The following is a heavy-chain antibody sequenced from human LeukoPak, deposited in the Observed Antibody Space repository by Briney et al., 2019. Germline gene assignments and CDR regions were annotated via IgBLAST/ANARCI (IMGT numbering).Heavy chain of an antibody. Sequence: QPGGSLRLSCAASGFTFSSYAMSWVRQAPGKGMEWVSGIGGSGDNTYYADSVKGRFTISRDNSKNTLYLQMNSLRAEDTAVYYCAKDGAGHYYAMDVWGQGTTVTVSS. CDR1: GFTFSSYA. J-gene: IGHJ6*02. V-gene: IGHV3-23*01. CDR3: AKDGAGHYYAMDV. CDR2: IGGSGDNT.